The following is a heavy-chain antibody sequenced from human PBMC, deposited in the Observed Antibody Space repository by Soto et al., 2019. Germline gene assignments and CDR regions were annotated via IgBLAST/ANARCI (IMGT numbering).Heavy chain of an antibody. J-gene: IGHJ6*02. Sequence: SVQVSCKASGRTFSNYAISWVRQAPGQGLEWMGVIIPIFGTANYEQKFQGRVTITADDSTSTAYMELSSLRSEDTAVYYWCGYSYCSSTSCCRSDYYGMDVWGQGTTVTVSS. V-gene: IGHV1-69*13. CDR3: CGYSYCSSTSCCRSDYYGMDV. D-gene: IGHD2-2*01. CDR1: GRTFSNYA. CDR2: IIPIFGTA.